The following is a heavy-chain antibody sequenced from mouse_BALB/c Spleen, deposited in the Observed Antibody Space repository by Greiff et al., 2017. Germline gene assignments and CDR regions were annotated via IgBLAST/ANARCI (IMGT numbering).Heavy chain of an antibody. J-gene: IGHJ2*01. CDR1: GYSITSGYY. V-gene: IGHV3-6*02. Sequence: EVKLMESGPGLVKPSQSLSLTCSVTGYSITSGYYWNWIRQLPGNKLEWMGYISYDGSNNYNPSLKNRISITRDTSKNQFFLKLNSVTTEDTATYYCARGRWLQYYFDYWGQGTTLTVSS. CDR3: ARGRWLQYYFDY. CDR2: ISYDGSN. D-gene: IGHD2-3*01.